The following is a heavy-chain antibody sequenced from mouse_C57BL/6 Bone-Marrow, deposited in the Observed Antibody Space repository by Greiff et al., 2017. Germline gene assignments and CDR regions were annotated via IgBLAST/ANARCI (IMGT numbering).Heavy chain of an antibody. CDR2: ISSGGSYT. J-gene: IGHJ2*01. V-gene: IGHV5-6*01. Sequence: EVQLQQSGGDLVKPGGSLKLSCAASGFTFSSYGMSWVRQTPDKRLEWVATISSGGSYTYYPDSVKGRFTISRDNAKNTLYLQMSSLKSEDTAMYYCARRGFIYYYDYWGQGTTLTVSS. D-gene: IGHD1-1*01. CDR3: ARRGFIYYYDY. CDR1: GFTFSSYG.